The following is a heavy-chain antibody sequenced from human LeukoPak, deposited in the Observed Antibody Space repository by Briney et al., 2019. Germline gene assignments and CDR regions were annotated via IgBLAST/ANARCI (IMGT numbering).Heavy chain of an antibody. CDR2: IDSSSSYI. CDR1: GFTFSSYG. J-gene: IGHJ4*02. Sequence: GRSLRLSCAASGFTFSSYGMHWVRQAPGKGLEWVASIDSSSSYIYYADSEKGRLTISRDNAKNSLYLQMNSLRAEDTAVYYCARDPATPHDYWGQGTLVTVSS. V-gene: IGHV3-21*01. D-gene: IGHD5-12*01. CDR3: ARDPATPHDY.